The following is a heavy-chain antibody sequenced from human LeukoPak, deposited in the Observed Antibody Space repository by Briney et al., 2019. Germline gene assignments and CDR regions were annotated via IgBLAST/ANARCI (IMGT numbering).Heavy chain of an antibody. J-gene: IGHJ4*02. CDR1: GYTFTGYY. D-gene: IGHD6-19*01. V-gene: IGHV1-3*03. Sequence: ASVKVSCKASGYTFTGYYMHWVRQAPGQSLEWMGWITTGRGETRYSQEFQRRITFTRDTSASTVYMDLSDLRSEDTAVYYCARGGKQWRGGNYFDSWGQGTLVTVSS. CDR3: ARGGKQWRGGNYFDS. CDR2: ITTGRGET.